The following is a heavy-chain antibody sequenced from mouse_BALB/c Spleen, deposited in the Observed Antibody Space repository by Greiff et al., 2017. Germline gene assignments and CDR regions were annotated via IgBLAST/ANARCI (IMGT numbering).Heavy chain of an antibody. J-gene: IGHJ3*01. Sequence: EVKLMESGGDLVKPGGSLKLSCAASGFTFSSYGMSWVRQTPDKRLEWVATISSGGSYTYYPDSVKGRFTISRDNAKNTLYLQMSSLKSEDTAMYYCARLSTMITDWFDYWGQGTLVTVSA. CDR1: GFTFSSYG. D-gene: IGHD2-4*01. CDR3: ARLSTMITDWFDY. V-gene: IGHV5-6*01. CDR2: ISSGGSYT.